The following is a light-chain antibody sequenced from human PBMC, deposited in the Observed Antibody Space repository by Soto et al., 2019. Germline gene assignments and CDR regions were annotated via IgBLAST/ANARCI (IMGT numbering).Light chain of an antibody. CDR2: GVS. V-gene: IGKV3-20*01. Sequence: DIVLTQSPGILSLSPGESATLSCRARQIVSSTYVAWYQQKPGQPPRLLIYGVSTRATGVPDRFSGSGSGTDFTLTISRLDPEDFAVYFCQQYYSERFSFGGGTKVEIK. CDR3: QQYYSERFS. J-gene: IGKJ4*01. CDR1: QIVSSTY.